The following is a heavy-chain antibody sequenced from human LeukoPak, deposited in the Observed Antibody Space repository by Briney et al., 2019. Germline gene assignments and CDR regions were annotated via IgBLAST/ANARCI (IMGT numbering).Heavy chain of an antibody. CDR1: GFTFTSYA. Sequence: GGSLRLSCVASGFTFTSYAMSWVRQAPGKGLEWVSCISSSSSYVYYADSVKGRFTISRDNAKNSLYLQMNSLRAEDTAMYYCASLYYYDKSGYSDWGQGTLVTVSS. CDR3: ASLYYYDKSGYSD. J-gene: IGHJ4*02. D-gene: IGHD3-22*01. V-gene: IGHV3-21*01. CDR2: ISSSSSYV.